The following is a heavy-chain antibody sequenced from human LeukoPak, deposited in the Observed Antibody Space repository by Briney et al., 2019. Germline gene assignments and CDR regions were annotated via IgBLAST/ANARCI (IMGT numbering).Heavy chain of an antibody. CDR2: ISWNSGSV. V-gene: IGHV3-9*01. CDR3: AKDSWSPGEYCYYMDV. J-gene: IGHJ6*03. D-gene: IGHD2-21*01. CDR1: GFSFDDYA. Sequence: GRSLRLSCAASGFSFDDYAMHWVRQAPGKGLEWVSGISWNSGSVAYADSVKGRFTISRDNAKNSLYLQLNSLRAEDTALYYCAKDSWSPGEYCYYMDVWGKGTTVTVSS.